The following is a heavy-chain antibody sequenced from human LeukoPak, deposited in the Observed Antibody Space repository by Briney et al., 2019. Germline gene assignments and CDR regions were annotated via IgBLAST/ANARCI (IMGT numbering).Heavy chain of an antibody. CDR1: GYTLTELS. V-gene: IGHV1-69*04. Sequence: SVKVSCKVSGYTLTELSMHWVRQAPGQGLEWMGRIIPILGIANYAQKFQGRVTITADKSTSTAYMELSSLRSEDTAVYYCARGGSYYVDYWGQGTLVTVSS. CDR2: IIPILGIA. CDR3: ARGGSYYVDY. D-gene: IGHD1-26*01. J-gene: IGHJ4*02.